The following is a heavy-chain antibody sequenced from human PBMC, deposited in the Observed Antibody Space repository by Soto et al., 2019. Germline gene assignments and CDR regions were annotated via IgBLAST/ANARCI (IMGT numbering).Heavy chain of an antibody. D-gene: IGHD3-3*01. CDR2: INAANGNT. Sequence: ASVKVSCKASGYTFTLYAMHWGRHAPGQRLEWMGWINAANGNTKSSQKFQGRVTFTRDKSASTGYMELSTLNSADTAVYYCARDQRRDYDFWSGYSQGFDYWGQGTPVTVSS. V-gene: IGHV1-3*01. CDR3: ARDQRRDYDFWSGYSQGFDY. CDR1: GYTFTLYA. J-gene: IGHJ4*02.